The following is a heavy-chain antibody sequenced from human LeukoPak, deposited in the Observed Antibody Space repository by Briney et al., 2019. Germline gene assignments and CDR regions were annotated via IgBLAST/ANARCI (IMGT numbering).Heavy chain of an antibody. V-gene: IGHV6-1*01. Sequence: SQTLSLTCAISGDSVSMNTVAWNWIRQSPSRGLEWLGRTYYSSKWYNDYAVSVKSRITISPDTSKNQFSLHLNSVTPEDTAVYFCARALVADVHNGFDFWGQGTLVTVSS. J-gene: IGHJ4*02. D-gene: IGHD5-12*01. CDR3: ARALVADVHNGFDF. CDR2: TYYSSKWYN. CDR1: GDSVSMNTVA.